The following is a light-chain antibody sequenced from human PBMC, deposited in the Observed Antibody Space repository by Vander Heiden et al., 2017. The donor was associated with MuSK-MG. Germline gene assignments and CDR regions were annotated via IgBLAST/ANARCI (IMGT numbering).Light chain of an antibody. J-gene: IGKJ1*01. V-gene: IGKV3-11*01. Sequence: EIVLTQSPGTLSLSPGERATLSCRASESVSTYLAWYQQKPGQAPRLLIFDASSRATGVPARFSGSGSGTDFTLTISNLEPEDFAVYYCQKQNNCPRAFGQGTKVEIK. CDR3: QKQNNCPRA. CDR2: DAS. CDR1: ESVSTY.